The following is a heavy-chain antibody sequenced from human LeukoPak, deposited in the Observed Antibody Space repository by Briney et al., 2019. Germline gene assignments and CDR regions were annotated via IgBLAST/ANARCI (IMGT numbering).Heavy chain of an antibody. J-gene: IGHJ4*02. CDR1: GYTFTSYY. CDR2: INPSGGST. D-gene: IGHD4-17*01. CDR3: VRGSATTVFDY. V-gene: IGHV1-46*01. Sequence: EASVKVSCKASGYTFTSYYMHWARQAPGQGLEWMGIINPSGGSTSYAQKFHGRVTMTRDTSTSTVYMELRSLRSEDTALFYCVRGSATTVFDYWGQGTLVTVSS.